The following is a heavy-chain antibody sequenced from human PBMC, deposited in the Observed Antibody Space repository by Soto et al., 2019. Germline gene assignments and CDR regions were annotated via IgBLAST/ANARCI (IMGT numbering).Heavy chain of an antibody. J-gene: IGHJ4*02. CDR1: GFTFSSYA. D-gene: IGHD3-3*01. CDR2: ISSNGGST. Sequence: LRLSCSASGFTFSSYAMHWVRQAPGKGLEYVSAISSNGGSTYYADSVKGRFTISRDNSKNTLYLQMSSLRAEDTGVYYCVKSLDSFWSGVGGLWGQGTLVTVSS. V-gene: IGHV3-64D*06. CDR3: VKSLDSFWSGVGGL.